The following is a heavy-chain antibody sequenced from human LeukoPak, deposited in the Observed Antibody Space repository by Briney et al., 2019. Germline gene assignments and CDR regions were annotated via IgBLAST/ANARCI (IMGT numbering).Heavy chain of an antibody. Sequence: GGSLRLSCAASGFTFSSYAMNWVRQAPGKGLEWVSSISSSSSYIYYADSVKGRFTISRDNAKNSLYLQMNSLRAEDTAVYYCARATHCSSTSCSGYYYYGMDVWGQGTTVTVSS. V-gene: IGHV3-21*01. D-gene: IGHD2-2*01. CDR1: GFTFSSYA. J-gene: IGHJ6*02. CDR2: ISSSSSYI. CDR3: ARATHCSSTSCSGYYYYGMDV.